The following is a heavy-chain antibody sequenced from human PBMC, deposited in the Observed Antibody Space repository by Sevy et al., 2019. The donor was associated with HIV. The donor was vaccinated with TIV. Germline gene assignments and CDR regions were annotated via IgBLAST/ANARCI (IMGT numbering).Heavy chain of an antibody. CDR3: ARDPFFTMIVVVTDYGMDV. CDR1: GGSISSGGYY. Sequence: SETLSLTCTVSGGSISSGGYYWSWIRQHPGKGLEWIGYIYYSGSTYYNPSLKSRVTISVDTSKNQFSLKLSSVTAADTAVYYCARDPFFTMIVVVTDYGMDVWGQGTTVTVSS. V-gene: IGHV4-31*03. J-gene: IGHJ6*02. D-gene: IGHD3-22*01. CDR2: IYYSGST.